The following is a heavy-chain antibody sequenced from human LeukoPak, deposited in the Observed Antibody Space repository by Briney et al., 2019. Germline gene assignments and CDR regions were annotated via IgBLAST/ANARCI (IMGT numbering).Heavy chain of an antibody. CDR2: IIPIFGTA. V-gene: IGHV1-69*05. D-gene: IGHD2-15*01. J-gene: IGHJ5*02. Sequence: ASVKVSCKASGGTFSSYAISWVRQAPGQGLEWMGRIIPIFGTANYAQKFQGRVTITTDESTSTAYMELRSLRSDDTAVYYCARDGPPYSSGGSFYYVAWGQGTLVTVSS. CDR3: ARDGPPYSSGGSFYYVA. CDR1: GGTFSSYA.